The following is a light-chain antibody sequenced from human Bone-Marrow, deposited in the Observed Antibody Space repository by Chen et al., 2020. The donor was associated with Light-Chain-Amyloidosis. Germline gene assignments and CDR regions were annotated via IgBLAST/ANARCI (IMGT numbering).Light chain of an antibody. J-gene: IGLJ3*02. CDR2: DDS. CDR3: QVWDRSSDRPV. V-gene: IGLV3-21*02. Sequence: SYVLTQPSSVSVAPGQTATIACGGNNIGSTSVHWYQQTPGQAPLLVVYDDSDRPSGIPERLAGSDSGNTAALTISRVEAGDDADYYWQVWDRSSDRPVFGGGTKLTVL. CDR1: NIGSTS.